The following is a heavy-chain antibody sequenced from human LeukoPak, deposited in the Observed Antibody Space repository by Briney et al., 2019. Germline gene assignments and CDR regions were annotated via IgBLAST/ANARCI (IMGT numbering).Heavy chain of an antibody. CDR3: AGVRAGGNRAFDV. J-gene: IGHJ3*01. D-gene: IGHD4-23*01. Sequence: EGSLRLSCAASGFTFSSYWMHWVRQVPGEGLVWVSRIDPDASASTYADSVKGRFTISRDNAKNTLWLQMNSLRADDTAVYYCAGVRAGGNRAFDVWGQGTVVAVSS. CDR1: GFTFSSYW. V-gene: IGHV3-74*01. CDR2: IDPDASAS.